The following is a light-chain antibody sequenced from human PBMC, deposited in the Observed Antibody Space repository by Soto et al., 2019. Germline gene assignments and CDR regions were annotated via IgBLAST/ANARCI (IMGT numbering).Light chain of an antibody. J-gene: IGKJ4*01. Sequence: DIQMTQSPSSGSASVGDRVTITCRASQPISIWLAWYQQKPGTAPKLVISADTNLASGVQSRFSGSGSGTDFTLTISILQAEDFATYYCQQATSFPLTFGGGTKVE. CDR1: QPISIW. CDR2: ADT. CDR3: QQATSFPLT. V-gene: IGKV1-12*01.